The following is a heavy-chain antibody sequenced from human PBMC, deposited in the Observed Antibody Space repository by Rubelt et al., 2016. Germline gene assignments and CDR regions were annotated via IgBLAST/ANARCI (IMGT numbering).Heavy chain of an antibody. D-gene: IGHD6-13*01. CDR1: GFTFDDYA. V-gene: IGHV3-43*02. CDR2: ISGDGGST. J-gene: IGHJ4*02. CDR3: AKGYSSSWYGKIDY. Sequence: EVQLVESGGGVVQPGGSLRLSCAASGFTFDDYAMHWVRQAPGKGLEWVSLISGDGGSTYYADSVKGRFTISSDNSKISLYLQMNSLRTEDTALYYCAKGYSSSWYGKIDYWGQGTLVTVSS.